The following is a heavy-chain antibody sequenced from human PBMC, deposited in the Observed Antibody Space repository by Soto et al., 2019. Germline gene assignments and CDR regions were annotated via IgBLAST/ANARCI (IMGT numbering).Heavy chain of an antibody. CDR3: ARSPLTGTNFDY. CDR2: ISSSGSTI. CDR1: LFTFRDYY. J-gene: IGHJ4*02. V-gene: IGHV3-11*01. D-gene: IGHD1-7*01. Sequence: PGGALSVSSSASLFTFRDYYMIWILPAPGKGLEWVSYISSSGSTIYYADSVKGRFTISRDNAKNSLYLQMNSLRAEDTAVYYCARSPLTGTNFDYWGQGTLVTLS.